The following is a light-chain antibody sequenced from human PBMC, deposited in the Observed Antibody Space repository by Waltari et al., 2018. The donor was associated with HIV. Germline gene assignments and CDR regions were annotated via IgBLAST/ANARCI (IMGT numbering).Light chain of an antibody. CDR3: LLYLDGGIMM. CDR2: STN. J-gene: IGLJ3*02. Sequence: QTVVTQEPSFSVSPGGTVTLTCGLNSASVSGSHPPSWYQQTPGQTPRALIYSTNVRSSGVPARFSGSILGNKAALTITGAQVDDESTYYCLLYLDGGIMMFGGGTKLTV. V-gene: IGLV8-61*01. CDR1: SASVSGSHP.